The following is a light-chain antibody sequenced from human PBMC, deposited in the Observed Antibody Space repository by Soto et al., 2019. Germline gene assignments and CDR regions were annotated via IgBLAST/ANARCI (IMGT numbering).Light chain of an antibody. Sequence: DIQMTQSPSTLSASVGDRVTITCRASQSISSWLAWYQQKPGKAPTLLIYEASSLESGVSSRFSGSGSGTEFTLIIISLQPDDFANYYCQQYNSYSWTFGQGKKVEIK. CDR2: EAS. CDR3: QQYNSYSWT. CDR1: QSISSW. J-gene: IGKJ1*01. V-gene: IGKV1-5*03.